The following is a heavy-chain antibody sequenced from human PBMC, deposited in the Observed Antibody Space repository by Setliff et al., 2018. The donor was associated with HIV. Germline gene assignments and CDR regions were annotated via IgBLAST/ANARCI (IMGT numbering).Heavy chain of an antibody. CDR1: GGSFSGYY. D-gene: IGHD6-19*01. CDR3: ARVRWLVRYFDY. J-gene: IGHJ4*02. V-gene: IGHV4-34*01. Sequence: SETLSLTCTVYGGSFSGYYWSWIRQPPGKGLEWIGEINHSGSTNYNPSLKSRVTISVDTSKNQFSLKLSSVIAADTAVYSCARVRWLVRYFDYWGQGTLVTVSS. CDR2: INHSGST.